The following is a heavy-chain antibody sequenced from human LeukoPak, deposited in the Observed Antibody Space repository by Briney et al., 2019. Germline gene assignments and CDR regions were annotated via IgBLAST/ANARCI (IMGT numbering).Heavy chain of an antibody. V-gene: IGHV1-69*06. D-gene: IGHD5-18*01. CDR2: IIPIFGTA. CDR1: GGTFSSYA. J-gene: IGHJ6*03. Sequence: SVKVSCKASGGTFSSYAISWVRQAPGQGLEWMGGIIPIFGTANYAQKFQGRVTITADKSTSTAYMELSSLRSEDTAVYYCARGGYSYGYWGYYYYYMDVWGKGTTVTVSS. CDR3: ARGGYSYGYWGYYYYYMDV.